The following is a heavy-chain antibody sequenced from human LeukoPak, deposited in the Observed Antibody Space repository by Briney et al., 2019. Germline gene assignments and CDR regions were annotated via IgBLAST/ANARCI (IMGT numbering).Heavy chain of an antibody. CDR3: ARDGAQEYRRYFLDALGYFDY. V-gene: IGHV3-53*01. Sequence: PGGSLRLSCAASGFTVSSNYMSWVRQAPGKGLEWVSVIYSGGSTYYADSVKGRFTISRDNSKNTLYLQMNSLRAEDTAVYYCARDGAQEYRRYFLDALGYFDYWGQGTLVTVSS. CDR1: GFTVSSNY. J-gene: IGHJ4*02. CDR2: IYSGGST. D-gene: IGHD3-16*02.